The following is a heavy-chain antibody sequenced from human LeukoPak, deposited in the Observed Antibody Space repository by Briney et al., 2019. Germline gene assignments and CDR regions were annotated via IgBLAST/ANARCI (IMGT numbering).Heavy chain of an antibody. Sequence: GGSLRLSCAAAGFTFSSYAMSWVRQAPGKGLEWVSAISGSGGSTYYADSVKGRFTISRDNAKNSLYLQMNSLRAEDTAVYYCASGSRGFDYWGQGTLVTVSS. CDR1: GFTFSSYA. V-gene: IGHV3-23*01. CDR2: ISGSGGST. J-gene: IGHJ4*02. D-gene: IGHD1-14*01. CDR3: ASGSRGFDY.